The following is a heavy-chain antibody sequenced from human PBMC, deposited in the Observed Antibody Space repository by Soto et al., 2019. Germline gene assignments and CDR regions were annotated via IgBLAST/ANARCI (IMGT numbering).Heavy chain of an antibody. D-gene: IGHD2-21*01. CDR2: IIPIFGTA. J-gene: IGHJ6*02. CDR1: GGTFSSYA. V-gene: IGHV1-69*13. Sequence: ASVKVSCKASGGTFSSYAISWVRQAPGQGLEWMGGIIPIFGTANYAQKFQGRVTITADESTSTAYMELISLRSEDTAVYYCARDRTRGPIVVVFANGYYYYGMDVWGQGSTVTVSS. CDR3: ARDRTRGPIVVVFANGYYYYGMDV.